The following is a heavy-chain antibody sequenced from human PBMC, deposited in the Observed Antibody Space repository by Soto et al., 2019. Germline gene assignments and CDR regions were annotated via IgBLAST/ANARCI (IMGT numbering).Heavy chain of an antibody. CDR2: ISWDGGST. J-gene: IGHJ4*02. CDR1: GFTFDDYT. D-gene: IGHD4-4*01. V-gene: IGHV3-43*01. CDR3: AKDIESRRPVTTYYFDY. Sequence: GGSLRLSCAASGFTFDDYTMHWVRQAPGKGLEWVSLISWDGGSTYYADSVKGRFTISRDNSKNSLYLQMNSLRTEDTALYYCAKDIESRRPVTTYYFDYWGQGTLVTVSS.